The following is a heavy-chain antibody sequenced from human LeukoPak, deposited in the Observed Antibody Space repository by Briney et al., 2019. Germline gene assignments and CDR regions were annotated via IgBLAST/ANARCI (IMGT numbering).Heavy chain of an antibody. J-gene: IGHJ4*02. CDR1: GGSIINSGYY. V-gene: IGHV4-39*01. CDR3: ARYSSTWAFDY. D-gene: IGHD6-6*01. CDR2: IYYTGNS. Sequence: KPSETLSPTCTVSGGSIINSGYYWGWIRQPPGQGLEWIANIYYTGNSNYNSSLKSRITISVDTSRNQFSLKLTSVTAADTAVYFCARYSSTWAFDYWGQGSLVTVSS.